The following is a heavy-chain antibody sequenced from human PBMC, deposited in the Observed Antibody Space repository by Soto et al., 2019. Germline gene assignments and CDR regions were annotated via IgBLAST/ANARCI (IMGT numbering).Heavy chain of an antibody. CDR1: GYTFTNYL. Sequence: QVQLVQSGSEVKKPGASVKLSGKASGYTFTNYLIHWVRQAPGQGPEWMGWINPGKGNTKYSPKFQGRVTITRDTSATTAYMELTSLRSEDTAIYYCAKGGVVLLWFGESSWFDPWGQGTLVTVSS. D-gene: IGHD3-10*01. J-gene: IGHJ5*02. V-gene: IGHV1-3*01. CDR2: INPGKGNT. CDR3: AKGGVVLLWFGESSWFDP.